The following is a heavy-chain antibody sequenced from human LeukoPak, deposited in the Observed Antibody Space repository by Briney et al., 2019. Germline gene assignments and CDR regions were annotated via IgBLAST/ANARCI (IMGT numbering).Heavy chain of an antibody. CDR3: ARDSRDGWSPSAYFQH. CDR1: GGTFSSYA. CDR2: IIPIFGTA. Sequence: SVKVSCKASGGTFSSYAISWVRQAPGQGLEWMGGIIPIFGTANYAQKFQGRVTITTDESTSTAYMELSNLRSEDTAVYYCARDSRDGWSPSAYFQHWGQGTLVTVSS. V-gene: IGHV1-69*05. D-gene: IGHD5-24*01. J-gene: IGHJ1*01.